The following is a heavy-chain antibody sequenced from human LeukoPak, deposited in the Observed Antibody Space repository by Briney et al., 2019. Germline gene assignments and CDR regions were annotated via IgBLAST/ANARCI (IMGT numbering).Heavy chain of an antibody. CDR1: GFTFSSAW. V-gene: IGHV3-15*01. D-gene: IGHD2-2*01. Sequence: KPGGSLRLSCAASGFTFSSAWMPWVRQAPGKGLEWVGHIKNKTNGGTTDYAAPVKGRFIISRDDSKNTLYLQMNSLRTEDTAVYYCARGFCSSTNCYQGPFDFWGQGTLVTVSS. CDR2: IKNKTNGGTT. J-gene: IGHJ4*02. CDR3: ARGFCSSTNCYQGPFDF.